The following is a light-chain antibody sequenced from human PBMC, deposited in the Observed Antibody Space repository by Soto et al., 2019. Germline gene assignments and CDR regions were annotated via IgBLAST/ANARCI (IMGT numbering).Light chain of an antibody. V-gene: IGLV1-51*02. J-gene: IGLJ1*01. CDR1: RSNIGNNY. Sequence: QSVLTQPPSVSAAPGQKVTISCSGSRSNIGNNYVSWYQQLPGTAPKLLIFENNKRPSGIPDRFSGSKSGTSATLGITGLQTGDEADYYCGTWDSSLSAAYHVFGTGTKVTVL. CDR2: ENN. CDR3: GTWDSSLSAAYHV.